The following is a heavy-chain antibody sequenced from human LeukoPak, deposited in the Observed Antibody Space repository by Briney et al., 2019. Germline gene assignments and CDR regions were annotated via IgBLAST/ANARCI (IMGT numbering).Heavy chain of an antibody. J-gene: IGHJ4*02. CDR3: AKDRSGMGYYFDF. V-gene: IGHV3-30*02. CDR2: ISYDGSNK. Sequence: GGSLRLSCGVSGFTFSSYGIHWVRQTPGKGLEWVALISYDGSNKYYADSVKGRFTISRDNSKNTLYLQMDSLRAEDTAVYYCAKDRSGMGYYFDFWGQGTLVTVSS. CDR1: GFTFSSYG. D-gene: IGHD1-26*01.